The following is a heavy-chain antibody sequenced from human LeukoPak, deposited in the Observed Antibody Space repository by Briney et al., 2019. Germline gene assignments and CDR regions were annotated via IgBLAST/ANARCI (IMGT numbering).Heavy chain of an antibody. D-gene: IGHD5-12*01. V-gene: IGHV1-2*02. Sequence: ASVKVSCKASGYTFTGYYMHWVRQGPGQGLEWLGWINPNSGGTNYAQKFQGRVTMTRDTSISTAYMELSRLRSDDTAVYYCARDIVATIIISWFDPWGQGTLVTVSS. J-gene: IGHJ5*02. CDR1: GYTFTGYY. CDR3: ARDIVATIIISWFDP. CDR2: INPNSGGT.